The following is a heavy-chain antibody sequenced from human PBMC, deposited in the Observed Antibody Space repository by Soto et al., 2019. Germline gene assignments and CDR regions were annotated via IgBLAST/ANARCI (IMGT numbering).Heavy chain of an antibody. CDR3: ARGLFGELSPGGIDYFDY. CDR2: ISGSGNAM. D-gene: IGHD3-10*01. V-gene: IGHV3-48*03. Sequence: GGSLRLSCAASGFTFSSYEMNWVRQAPGKGLEWVSYISGSGNAMFYADSVKGRFTISRDNAKNSLSLQMNGLRAEDTAVYYCARGLFGELSPGGIDYFDYWGQGTLVTVSS. CDR1: GFTFSSYE. J-gene: IGHJ4*02.